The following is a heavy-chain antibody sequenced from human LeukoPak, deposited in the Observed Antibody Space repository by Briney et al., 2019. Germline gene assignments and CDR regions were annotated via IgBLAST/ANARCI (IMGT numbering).Heavy chain of an antibody. D-gene: IGHD1-26*01. CDR3: ARAYSERYGLGYYYMDV. CDR2: ISSSGSLT. Sequence: GGSLRLTCAASGFSFRHYYMSWIRQAPGKGLEWVSYISSSGSLTYYADSVKGRFTISRDNAKKSLYLQMNSLRVEDTAVYYCARAYSERYGLGYYYMDVWGKGTTVTVSS. CDR1: GFSFRHYY. V-gene: IGHV3-11*04. J-gene: IGHJ6*03.